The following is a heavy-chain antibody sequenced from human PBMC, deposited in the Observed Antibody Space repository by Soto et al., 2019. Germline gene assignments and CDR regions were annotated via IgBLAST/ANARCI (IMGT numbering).Heavy chain of an antibody. CDR2: INAGNGNT. Sequence: QVQLVQSGAEEKKPGASVKVSCKASGYTFTSYAMHWVRQAPGQRLEWMGWINAGNGNTKYSQKFQGRVTITRDTSASTAYIELSSLGSEDTAVYYCAGMVATVFSDSYYYYGMDVWGQGTTVTVSS. CDR3: AGMVATVFSDSYYYYGMDV. CDR1: GYTFTSYA. D-gene: IGHD5-12*01. V-gene: IGHV1-3*05. J-gene: IGHJ6*02.